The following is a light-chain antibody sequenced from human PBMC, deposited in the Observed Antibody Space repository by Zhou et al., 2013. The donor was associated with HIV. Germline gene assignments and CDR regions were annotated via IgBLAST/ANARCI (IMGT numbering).Light chain of an antibody. CDR1: RSISSL. V-gene: IGKV1-39*01. J-gene: IGKJ4*01. CDR3: LQLNSYPLT. CDR2: GAS. Sequence: DIQMTQSPSSLSASVGDRVTITCRASRSISSLLNWYQQKPGTAPNLLIYGASSLRSGVPSRFSGSGSGTDFTLTISSLQPEDFATYYCLQLNSYPLTFGGGTKVEIK.